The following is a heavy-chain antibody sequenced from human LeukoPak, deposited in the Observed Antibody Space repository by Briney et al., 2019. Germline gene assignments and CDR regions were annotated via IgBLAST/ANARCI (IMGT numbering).Heavy chain of an antibody. CDR3: ASRPENIAGRPVPYYYYMDV. J-gene: IGHJ6*03. Sequence: SVKVSCKASGGTFSSYAISWVRQAPGQGLEWMGGIIPIFGTANYAQKFQGRVTITADESTSTAYMELSSLRSEDTAVYYCASRPENIAGRPVPYYYYMDVWGRGTTVTVSS. CDR2: IIPIFGTA. CDR1: GGTFSSYA. V-gene: IGHV1-69*13. D-gene: IGHD6-6*01.